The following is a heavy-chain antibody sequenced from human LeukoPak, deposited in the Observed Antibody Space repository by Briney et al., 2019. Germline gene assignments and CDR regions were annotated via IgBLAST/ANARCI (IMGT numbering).Heavy chain of an antibody. Sequence: GGSLRLSCAASGFTFSSYSMNWVRQAPGKGLEWVSYISSSSSTIYYADSVKGRFTISRDNAKNSLYLQMNSLRAEDTAVYYCAGELTYYYDSSGYYPTDYWGQGTLVTVSS. CDR2: ISSSSSTI. CDR1: GFTFSSYS. CDR3: AGELTYYYDSSGYYPTDY. J-gene: IGHJ4*02. D-gene: IGHD3-22*01. V-gene: IGHV3-48*04.